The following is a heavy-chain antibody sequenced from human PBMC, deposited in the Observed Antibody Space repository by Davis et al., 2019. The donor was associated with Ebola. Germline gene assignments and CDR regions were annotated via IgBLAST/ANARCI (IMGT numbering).Heavy chain of an antibody. CDR3: ARGAIAASGNPHLGH. CDR2: ISPYNGNT. J-gene: IGHJ4*02. Sequence: AASVKVSCKASGYTFGIHGISWVRQAPGQGLEWMGWISPYNGNTDSIQKLQGRVLLTTDTSTSTAYMELRSLTSDDTAVYYCARGAIAASGNPHLGHWGQGTLVTVSS. CDR1: GYTFGIHG. D-gene: IGHD6-13*01. V-gene: IGHV1-18*04.